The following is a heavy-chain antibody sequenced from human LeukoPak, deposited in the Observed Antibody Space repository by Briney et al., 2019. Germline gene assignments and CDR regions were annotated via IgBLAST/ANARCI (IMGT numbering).Heavy chain of an antibody. J-gene: IGHJ6*03. CDR2: ISATGVST. Sequence: GGSLRLSCAASGFTFSSYGMSWVRQAPGKGLEWVSAISATGVSTYYADSVKGRFTISRDNSKNTLYLQMNSLRVEDTAVYYCAKAPGVYYYYMDVWGKGTTVTISS. CDR3: AKAPGVYYYYMDV. V-gene: IGHV3-23*01. CDR1: GFTFSSYG.